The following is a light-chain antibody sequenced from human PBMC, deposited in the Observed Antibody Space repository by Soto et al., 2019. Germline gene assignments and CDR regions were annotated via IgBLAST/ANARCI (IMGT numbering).Light chain of an antibody. V-gene: IGKV3-15*01. CDR2: GAS. CDR1: QSVSSN. J-gene: IGKJ1*01. CDR3: QQYNNWPPCT. Sequence: EIVMTQSPATLSVSPGERATLSCRASQSVSSNLAWYQQKPGQAPRLLIYGASNRATGIPARFSGSGSGTEFTLTISSLQSEDVAVYYCQQYNNWPPCTFGQGTKVEIK.